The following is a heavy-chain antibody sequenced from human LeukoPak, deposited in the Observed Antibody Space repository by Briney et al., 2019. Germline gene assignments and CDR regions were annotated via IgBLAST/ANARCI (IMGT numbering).Heavy chain of an antibody. CDR3: SRGGLRMRAVAGKFDY. Sequence: SETLSLICALYGRSFSGYYWSWIRHPPGKGREWIGEINHSGSNNYNPSLKSRVTISVDTSKNQFSLKLSYVTAADTAVYYFSRGGLRMRAVAGKFDYWGQGTLVTVSS. CDR2: INHSGSN. CDR1: GRSFSGYY. J-gene: IGHJ4*02. D-gene: IGHD6-19*01. V-gene: IGHV4-34*01.